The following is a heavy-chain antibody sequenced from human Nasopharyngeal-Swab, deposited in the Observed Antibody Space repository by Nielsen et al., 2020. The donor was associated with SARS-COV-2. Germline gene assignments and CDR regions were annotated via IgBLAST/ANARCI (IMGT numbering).Heavy chain of an antibody. D-gene: IGHD6-19*01. CDR2: FDPEDGET. J-gene: IGHJ4*02. CDR1: GYTLTDLS. CDR3: ATVYSAVYSSGWYFY. V-gene: IGHV1-24*01. Sequence: ASVKVSCKVSGYTLTDLSMHWVRQAPGKGLEWMGGFDPEDGETIYAQKFQGRVTMTEDTSTDTAYMELSSLRSEDTAVYYCATVYSAVYSSGWYFYWGQGTLVTVSS.